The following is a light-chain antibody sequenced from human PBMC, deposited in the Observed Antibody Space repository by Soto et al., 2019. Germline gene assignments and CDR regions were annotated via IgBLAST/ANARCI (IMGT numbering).Light chain of an antibody. J-gene: IGKJ2*01. V-gene: IGKV3-20*01. Sequence: EIVLTQSPGTLSLSPGEGATLSCRTSQSFSSSYLAWYQQKPGQAPRLLIYGDSSRAAGIPDRFSGSGSWTDLTLTNSSLEPEDFAVYYCQQYGSSSYTFGQGTKLEIK. CDR2: GDS. CDR3: QQYGSSSYT. CDR1: QSFSSSY.